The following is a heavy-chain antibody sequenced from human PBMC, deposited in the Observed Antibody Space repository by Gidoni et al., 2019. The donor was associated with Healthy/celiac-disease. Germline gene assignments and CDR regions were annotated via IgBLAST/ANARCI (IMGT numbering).Heavy chain of an antibody. D-gene: IGHD4-17*01. CDR3: ARGRRGGYGDYPLTDY. V-gene: IGHV3-48*03. CDR1: GLPFSGYE. Sequence: EVQLVESGGGLVQPGGSRRLSCAASGLPFSGYELNWVRQAPGKGLEWVSYISSMGSTIDYADSVKGRFTISRDNAKNSLYLQINSLRAEDTAVYYCARGRRGGYGDYPLTDYWGQGTLVTVSS. CDR2: ISSMGSTI. J-gene: IGHJ4*02.